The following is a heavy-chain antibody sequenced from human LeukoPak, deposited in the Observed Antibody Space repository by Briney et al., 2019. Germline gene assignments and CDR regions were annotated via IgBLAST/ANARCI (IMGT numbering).Heavy chain of an antibody. CDR2: IIPIFGTA. D-gene: IGHD2-15*01. CDR3: ARAVVVVVAASHLYYYGMDV. Sequence: SVKVSCKAPGGTFSSYAISWVRQAPGQGLEWMGEIIPIFGTANYAQKFQGRVTITADESTSTAYMELSSLRSEDTAVYYCARAVVVVVAASHLYYYGMDVWGQGTTVTVSS. V-gene: IGHV1-69*13. J-gene: IGHJ6*02. CDR1: GGTFSSYA.